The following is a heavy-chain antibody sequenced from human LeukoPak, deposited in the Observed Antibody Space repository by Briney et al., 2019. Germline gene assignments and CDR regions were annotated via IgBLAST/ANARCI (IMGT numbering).Heavy chain of an antibody. J-gene: IGHJ3*02. D-gene: IGHD6-13*01. CDR1: GYTFTSYG. CDR3: ARDSWPIAAAAGGAFDI. Sequence: GASVKVSCKASGYTFTSYGISWVRQAPGQGLEWMGWISAYNGNTNYAQKLQGRVTMTTDTSTSTVYMELRSLRSDDTAVYYCARDSWPIAAAAGGAFDIWGQGTMVTVSS. V-gene: IGHV1-18*01. CDR2: ISAYNGNT.